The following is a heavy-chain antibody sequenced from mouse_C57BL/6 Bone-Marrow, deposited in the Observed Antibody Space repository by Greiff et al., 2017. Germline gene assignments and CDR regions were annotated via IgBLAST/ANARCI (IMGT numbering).Heavy chain of an antibody. Sequence: EVQLVESGAELVRPGASVKLSCTASGFNIKDDYMHWVKQRPEQGLEWIGWIDPENGDTEYASKFPGQATMTADTSSNTAYLQHSSLTSEDTAVYYCTTSIYYGNPYYFDNWGQGTTLTVSS. CDR1: GFNIKDDY. D-gene: IGHD2-1*01. CDR2: IDPENGDT. J-gene: IGHJ2*01. V-gene: IGHV14-4*01. CDR3: TTSIYYGNPYYFDN.